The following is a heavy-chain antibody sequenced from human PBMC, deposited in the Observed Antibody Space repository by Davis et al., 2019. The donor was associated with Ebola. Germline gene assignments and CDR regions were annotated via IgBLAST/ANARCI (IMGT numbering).Heavy chain of an antibody. CDR2: ISWNSGII. CDR3: AKAFFITKTYYFDY. CDR1: GFTFDDYA. V-gene: IGHV3-9*01. Sequence: PGGSLRLSCAASGFTFDDYAMHWVRQAPGKGLEWVSSISWNSGIIGYADSVKGRFTISRDNAKNSLYLQMNSLRAEDTALYYCAKAFFITKTYYFDYWGQGTLVTVSS. J-gene: IGHJ4*02. D-gene: IGHD1-14*01.